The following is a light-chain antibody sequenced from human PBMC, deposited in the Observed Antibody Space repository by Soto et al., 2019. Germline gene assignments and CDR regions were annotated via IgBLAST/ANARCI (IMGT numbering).Light chain of an antibody. Sequence: ELVMTQSPATLSVSPGERAKPSCRASQSLSSNLAWYQQKPGQAPRLLIYGASSRATGIPDRFSGSGSGTDFTLTISRLEPEDFAVYYCQQYGSSPWTFGQGTKVDIK. CDR1: QSLSSN. CDR2: GAS. J-gene: IGKJ1*01. V-gene: IGKV3-20*01. CDR3: QQYGSSPWT.